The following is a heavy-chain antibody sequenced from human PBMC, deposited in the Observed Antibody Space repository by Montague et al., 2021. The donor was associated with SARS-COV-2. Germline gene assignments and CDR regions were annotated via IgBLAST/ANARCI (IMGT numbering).Heavy chain of an antibody. CDR1: GFTISGFE. V-gene: IGHV3-48*03. D-gene: IGHD3-10*01. J-gene: IGHJ3*02. CDR3: ARGPLVRATLAFDI. Sequence: SLRLSCAASGFTISGFEMNWVRQAPGKGLEWVSYISSSSSSIKYADSVKGRFTISRDNAKDSPYLQMNSLRAEDTAVYYCARGPLVRATLAFDIWGQGTMVTVSS. CDR2: ISSSSSSI.